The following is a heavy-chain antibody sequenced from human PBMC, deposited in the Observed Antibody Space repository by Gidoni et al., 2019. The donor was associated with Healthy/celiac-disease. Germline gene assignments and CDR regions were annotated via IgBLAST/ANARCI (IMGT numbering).Heavy chain of an antibody. D-gene: IGHD4-17*01. CDR2: IRSKAYGGTT. Sequence: EVQLVESGGGLVTPARSLRLSCTASGFTFGDYAMSWFRQAPGKGLAWVGFIRSKAYGGTTEYAASVKGRFTISRDDSKSIAYLQMNSLKTEDTAVYYCTRGGTTVVGPFDYWGQGTLVTVSS. J-gene: IGHJ4*02. CDR1: GFTFGDYA. V-gene: IGHV3-49*05. CDR3: TRGGTTVVGPFDY.